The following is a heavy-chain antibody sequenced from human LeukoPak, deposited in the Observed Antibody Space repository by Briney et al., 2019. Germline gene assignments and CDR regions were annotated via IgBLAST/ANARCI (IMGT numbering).Heavy chain of an antibody. D-gene: IGHD6-19*01. V-gene: IGHV3-33*01. J-gene: IGHJ4*02. CDR3: ARGDQHGSGWEALNY. CDR2: IWYDGSNK. CDR1: GFTFSSYG. Sequence: GGSLRLSCAASGFTFSSYGMHWVRQAPGKGLEWVAVIWYDGSNKYYADSVKGRFTISRDNSKNTLYLQMNSLRAEDTAVYYCARGDQHGSGWEALNYWGQGTLVTVSS.